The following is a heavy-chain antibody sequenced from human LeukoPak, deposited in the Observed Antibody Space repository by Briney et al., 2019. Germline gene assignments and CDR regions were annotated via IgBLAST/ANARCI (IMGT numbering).Heavy chain of an antibody. V-gene: IGHV3-21*01. J-gene: IGHJ4*02. Sequence: SGGSLRLSCAAFGFTFSSYGMNWVRQAPGKGLEWVSSISSSSSYIYYADSVKGRFTISRDNAKNSLYLQMNSLRAEDTAVYYCAGDRVGGYYQSIHWGQGTLVTVSS. CDR2: ISSSSSYI. CDR1: GFTFSSYG. CDR3: AGDRVGGYYQSIH. D-gene: IGHD3-22*01.